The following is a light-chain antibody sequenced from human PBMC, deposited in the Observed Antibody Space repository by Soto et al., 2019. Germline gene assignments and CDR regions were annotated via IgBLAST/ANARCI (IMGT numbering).Light chain of an antibody. Sequence: QSVLTQPPSASGSPGQSVTISCTGTSSDVGGYNYVSWYQQHPGQAPKVIIYEVSKRPSGVPDRFSGSKSGSTASLTVSGLQAEDEADYYCSSYAVTNIFGFGNGTKLTVL. CDR2: EVS. J-gene: IGLJ1*01. CDR3: SSYAVTNIFG. CDR1: SSDVGGYNY. V-gene: IGLV2-8*01.